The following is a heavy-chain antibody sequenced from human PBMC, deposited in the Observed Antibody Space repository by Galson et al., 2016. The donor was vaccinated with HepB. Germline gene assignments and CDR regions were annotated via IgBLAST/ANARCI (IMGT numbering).Heavy chain of an antibody. J-gene: IGHJ4*02. Sequence: SVKVSCKASGYRFRDYDVSWVRQAPGQGLEWMGWMNPNSGNTGYAQRLRGRIDMTSDASINTAYMELHSLRSEDTAVYYCARAIRNQLLSKYWGQGTLITVSS. CDR2: MNPNSGNT. D-gene: IGHD1-14*01. CDR3: ARAIRNQLLSKY. CDR1: GYRFRDYD. V-gene: IGHV1-8*01.